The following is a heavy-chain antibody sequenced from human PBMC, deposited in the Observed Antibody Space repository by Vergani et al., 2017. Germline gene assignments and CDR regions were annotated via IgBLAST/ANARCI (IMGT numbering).Heavy chain of an antibody. V-gene: IGHV4-4*02. CDR3: ARDSGGIAAAVPFDR. Sequence: QVQLPESGPGLVKPSGTLSLTCAVSGGSISSSNWWSWVRQPPGKGLEWIGEIYHSGSTNYNPSLKSRVTISVDKSKNQFSLKLRSVTAADTAVYYWARDSGGIAAAVPFDRWGRGTLVTVSS. CDR2: IYHSGST. CDR1: GGSISSSNW. D-gene: IGHD6-13*01. J-gene: IGHJ2*01.